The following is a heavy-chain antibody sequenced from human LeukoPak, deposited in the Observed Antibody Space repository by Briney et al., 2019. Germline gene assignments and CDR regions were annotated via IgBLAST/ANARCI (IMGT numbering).Heavy chain of an antibody. CDR3: ARVRVVRGDLSDLGY. V-gene: IGHV3-21*01. D-gene: IGHD3-10*01. CDR2: ISSTSSNT. Sequence: GGSLRLSCAASGFTFSSYGMNWVRQAPGKGLEWVSSISSTSSNTYYADSVKGRFTISRDNAKNSLYLQMNSLRAEDTAVYYCARVRVVRGDLSDLGYWGQGTLVTASS. J-gene: IGHJ4*02. CDR1: GFTFSSYG.